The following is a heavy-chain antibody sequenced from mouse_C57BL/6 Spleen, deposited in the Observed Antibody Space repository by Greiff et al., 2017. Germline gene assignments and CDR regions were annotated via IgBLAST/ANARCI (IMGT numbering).Heavy chain of an antibody. D-gene: IGHD4-1*01. V-gene: IGHV1-80*01. Sequence: QVHVKQSGAELVKPGASVKISCKASGYAFSSYWMNWVKQRPGKGLEWIGQIYPGDGDTNYNGKFKGKATLTADKSSSTAYMQLSSLTSEDSAVYFCARSLGLWFADWGQGTLVTVSA. CDR1: GYAFSSYW. CDR2: IYPGDGDT. CDR3: ARSLGLWFAD. J-gene: IGHJ3*01.